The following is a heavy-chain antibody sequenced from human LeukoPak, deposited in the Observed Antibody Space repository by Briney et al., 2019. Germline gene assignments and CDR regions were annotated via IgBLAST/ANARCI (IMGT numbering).Heavy chain of an antibody. J-gene: IGHJ4*02. CDR2: INPDTGGT. CDR3: ARGGEVCSSTSCYRGHEY. CDR1: GYTFTGYY. D-gene: IGHD2-2*01. Sequence: ASVKVSCKASGYTFTGYYMHWVRQAPGQGLEWMGWINPDTGGTSYAQRFQGRVTMTRDTSISTAYMGLRRLTSDDPAVYYCARGGEVCSSTSCYRGHEYWGQGNLVTVSS. V-gene: IGHV1-2*02.